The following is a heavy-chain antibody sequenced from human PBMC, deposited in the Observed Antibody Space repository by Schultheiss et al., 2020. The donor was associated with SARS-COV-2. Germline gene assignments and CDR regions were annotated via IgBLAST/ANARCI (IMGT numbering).Heavy chain of an antibody. CDR1: GGSISRGGYY. Sequence: SQTLSLTCTVSGGSISRGGYYWSWIRQHPGKGLEWIGFIYYTGRTYYNPSLKSRVIISVDTSKNQFSLNLSSVTAADTAVYYCVRDLQGSTNFDSWGQGTLVTVSS. J-gene: IGHJ4*02. CDR3: VRDLQGSTNFDS. D-gene: IGHD2-2*01. CDR2: IYYTGRT. V-gene: IGHV4-31*03.